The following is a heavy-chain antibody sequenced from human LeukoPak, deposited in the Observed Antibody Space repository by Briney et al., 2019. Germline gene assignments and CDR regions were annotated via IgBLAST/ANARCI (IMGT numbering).Heavy chain of an antibody. D-gene: IGHD1-1*01. CDR3: ARDFTKTASPDAFDF. Sequence: SETLSLTCTLSGDSINRDGYHWTWIRQHPGKGLEWISYIHYSGSTSYNPSLQSRVSISLDSSQNQFSLNLHSVTAADTAVYYCARDFTKTASPDAFDFWGQGTLVIVSP. J-gene: IGHJ3*01. V-gene: IGHV4-31*02. CDR2: IHYSGST. CDR1: GDSINRDGYH.